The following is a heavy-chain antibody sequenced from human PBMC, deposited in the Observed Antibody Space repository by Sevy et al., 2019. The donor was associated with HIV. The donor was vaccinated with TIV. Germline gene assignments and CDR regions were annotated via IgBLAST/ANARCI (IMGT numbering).Heavy chain of an antibody. CDR1: GGSISSYY. J-gene: IGHJ5*02. CDR2: IYTSGST. Sequence: SETLSLTCTVSGGSISSYYWSWIRQPAGKGLEWIGRIYTSGSTNYNPSLKSRVTMSVDTSKNQFSLKLSSVTAADTAMYYCARAVSSLGYNWFDPWGQGTLFTVSS. D-gene: IGHD3-16*01. V-gene: IGHV4-4*07. CDR3: ARAVSSLGYNWFDP.